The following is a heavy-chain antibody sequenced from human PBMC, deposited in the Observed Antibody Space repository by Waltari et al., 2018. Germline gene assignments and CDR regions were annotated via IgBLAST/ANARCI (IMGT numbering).Heavy chain of an antibody. CDR2: IKSKTDGGTI. Sequence: EVQLVESGGGLVKRGGSLRLSCAASGFTFNHAWMNWVRQAPGKGLEWVGRIKSKTDGGTIDCAAPVKGRFTLSRDDSKNTLFLQMNSLKSEDTAVYYCTTLRQWSFDYWGQGALVTVSS. D-gene: IGHD6-19*01. V-gene: IGHV3-15*07. J-gene: IGHJ4*02. CDR1: GFTFNHAW. CDR3: TTLRQWSFDY.